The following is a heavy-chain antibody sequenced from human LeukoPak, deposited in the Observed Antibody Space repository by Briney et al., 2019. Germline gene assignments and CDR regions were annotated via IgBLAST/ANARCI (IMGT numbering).Heavy chain of an antibody. J-gene: IGHJ3*02. D-gene: IGHD2/OR15-2a*01. V-gene: IGHV1-18*01. CDR2: ISAYNGNT. CDR1: GYTFTSTA. Sequence: ASVKVSCKASGYTFTSTAISWVRQAPGQGLEWMGWISAYNGNTNYAQKLQGRVTMTTDASTSIAYMELRSLKSDDTAVYYCARDFYLDALDIWGQGTMVTVSS. CDR3: ARDFYLDALDI.